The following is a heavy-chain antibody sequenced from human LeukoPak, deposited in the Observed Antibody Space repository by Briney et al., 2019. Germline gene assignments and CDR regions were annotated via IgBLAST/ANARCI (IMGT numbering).Heavy chain of an antibody. D-gene: IGHD3-22*01. CDR2: IKQDGSEK. V-gene: IGHV3-7*01. J-gene: IGHJ4*02. CDR1: GFTFSGYW. Sequence: PGGSLRLSCAASGFTFSGYWMSWVRQDPGKGLEWVANIKQDGSEKYYVDSVEGRFTISRDNAENSLYLQMNILRAEDTAVYHCARDLAKDRITMINSSPGGDYWGQGVMVTVSP. CDR3: ARDLAKDRITMINSSPGGDY.